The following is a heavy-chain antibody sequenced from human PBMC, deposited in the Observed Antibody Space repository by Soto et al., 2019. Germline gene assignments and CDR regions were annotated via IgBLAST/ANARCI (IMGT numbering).Heavy chain of an antibody. CDR3: ARSREFDY. J-gene: IGHJ4*02. CDR2: IFPSGTT. V-gene: IGHV4-30-2*01. Sequence: SETLSLTCGVSGGSLSGATYSWNWIRQPPGKGLEWIGYIFPSGTTYYNPSLKSRVTISIDVSKSQFSLSLRSLTAADTAVYYCARSREFDYWSQGTLVTVSS. CDR1: GGSLSGATYS.